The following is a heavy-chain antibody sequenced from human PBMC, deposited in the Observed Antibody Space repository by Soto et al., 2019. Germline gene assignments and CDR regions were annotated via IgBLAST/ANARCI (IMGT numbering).Heavy chain of an antibody. CDR2: VSYDSNYI. D-gene: IGHD6-13*01. Sequence: GGSLRLSCEASGFTFSSYSMNWVRQAPGKGLEWVALVSYDSNYIYYADSVKGRFSISRDNAKNSVYLLMNSLRVEDTAVYYCARERGWQLYFDYWGQGALVTVSS. J-gene: IGHJ4*02. V-gene: IGHV3-21*01. CDR1: GFTFSSYS. CDR3: ARERGWQLYFDY.